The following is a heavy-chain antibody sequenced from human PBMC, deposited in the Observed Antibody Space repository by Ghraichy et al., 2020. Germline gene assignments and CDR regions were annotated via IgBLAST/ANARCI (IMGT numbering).Heavy chain of an antibody. D-gene: IGHD2-15*01. J-gene: IGHJ4*02. CDR1: GFTFSSYG. V-gene: IGHV3-33*01. Sequence: GGSLRLSCAASGFTFSSYGMHWVRQAPGKGLEWVAVIWYDGSNKYYADSVKGRFTISRDNSKNTLYLQMNSLRAEDTAVYYCARDQGWHTYYFDYWGQGTLVTVSS. CDR2: IWYDGSNK. CDR3: ARDQGWHTYYFDY.